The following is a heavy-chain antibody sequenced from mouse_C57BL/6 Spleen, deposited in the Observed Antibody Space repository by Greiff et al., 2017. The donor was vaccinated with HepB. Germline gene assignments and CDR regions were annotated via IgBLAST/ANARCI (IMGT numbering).Heavy chain of an antibody. Sequence: EVQRVESGPGLVKPSQSLSLTCSVTGYSITSGYYWNWIRQFPGNKLEWMGYISYDGSNNYNPSLKNRISITRDTSKNQFFLKLNSVTTEDTATYYCARDGITTVVARAYWGQGTLVTVSA. CDR1: GYSITSGYY. CDR2: ISYDGSN. D-gene: IGHD1-1*01. V-gene: IGHV3-6*01. CDR3: ARDGITTVVARAY. J-gene: IGHJ3*01.